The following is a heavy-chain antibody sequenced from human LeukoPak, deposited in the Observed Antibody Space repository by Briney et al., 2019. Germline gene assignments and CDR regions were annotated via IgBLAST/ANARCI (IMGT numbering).Heavy chain of an antibody. CDR2: INGDGSST. CDR1: GFTFSSYW. J-gene: IGHJ4*02. Sequence: GGSLRLSCAASGFTFSSYWMHWVRQAPGKGLVWVSRINGDGSSTAYADSVKGRFTISGDNAKNTLYLQMNSLRTEDTALYYCATAPYDSIGIFDYWGQGTLVTVSS. D-gene: IGHD3-22*01. V-gene: IGHV3-74*01. CDR3: ATAPYDSIGIFDY.